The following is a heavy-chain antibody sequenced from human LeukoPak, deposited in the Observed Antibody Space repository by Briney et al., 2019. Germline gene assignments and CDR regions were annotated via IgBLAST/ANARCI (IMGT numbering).Heavy chain of an antibody. J-gene: IGHJ4*02. CDR1: GYTFTSYG. CDR3: ARVRSSNDYGDYEDYFDY. D-gene: IGHD4-17*01. CDR2: ISAYNGNT. V-gene: IGHV1-18*01. Sequence: GASVKVSYKASGYTFTSYGISWVRQAPGQGLEWMGWISAYNGNTNYAQKLQGRVTMTTDTSTSTAYMELRSLRSDDTAVYYCARVRSSNDYGDYEDYFDYWGQGTLVTVSS.